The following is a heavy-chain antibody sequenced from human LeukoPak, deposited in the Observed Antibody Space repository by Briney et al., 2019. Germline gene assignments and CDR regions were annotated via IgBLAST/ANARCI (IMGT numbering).Heavy chain of an antibody. CDR1: GYTFTRFG. V-gene: IGHV1-18*01. CDR2: ISAYNGNT. CDR3: ARDRLDDILTGYYVY. J-gene: IGHJ4*02. Sequence: GASVKVSCKASGYTFTRFGISWVRQAPGQGLEWMGWISAYNGNTNYAQKLQGRVTMTTDTSTSTAYMELRSLRSDDTAVYYCARDRLDDILTGYYVYWGQGTLVTVSS. D-gene: IGHD3-9*01.